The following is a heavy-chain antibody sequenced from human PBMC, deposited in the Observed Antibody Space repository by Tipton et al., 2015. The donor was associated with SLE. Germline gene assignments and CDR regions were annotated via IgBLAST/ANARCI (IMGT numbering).Heavy chain of an antibody. CDR3: ARDFEIKEGLDAFDV. J-gene: IGHJ3*01. CDR2: ISSRSSTI. V-gene: IGHV3-48*01. CDR1: GFTFNSYS. D-gene: IGHD3/OR15-3a*01. Sequence: LSLTCEASGFTFNSYSLNWVRQAPGKGLEWISYISSRSSTIYYSDSVKGRFTISRDNAKNALYLQMNSLRGEDTAVYYCARDFEIKEGLDAFDVWGQGTMVTVSS.